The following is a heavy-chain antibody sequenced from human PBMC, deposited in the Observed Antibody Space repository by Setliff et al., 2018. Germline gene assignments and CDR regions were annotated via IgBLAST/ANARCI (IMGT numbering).Heavy chain of an antibody. D-gene: IGHD3-10*01. CDR1: GASISSSRDY. CDR3: ARSLGSGSYYNSRPYYSDY. CDR2: IYYSGST. V-gene: IGHV4-39*07. J-gene: IGHJ4*02. Sequence: SETLSLTCTVSGASISSSRDYWGWIRQPPGKGLEWIGSIYYSGSTYYNPSLKSRVTISGDTSKNQFSLKLTSVTAADTAVYYCARSLGSGSYYNSRPYYSDYWGQGTLVTVSS.